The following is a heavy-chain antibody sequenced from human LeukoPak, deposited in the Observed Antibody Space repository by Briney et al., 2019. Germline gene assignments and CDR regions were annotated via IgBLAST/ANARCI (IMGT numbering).Heavy chain of an antibody. CDR2: ISYDGSNK. Sequence: GGSLRLSCAASGFTFSSYAMHWVRQAPGKGLEWVAVISYDGSNKYYADSVKGRFTISRDNSENTLYLQMNSLRAEDTAVYYCARDLEDCSGGSCYSWFDPWGQGTLVTVSS. D-gene: IGHD2-15*01. J-gene: IGHJ5*02. V-gene: IGHV3-30-3*01. CDR1: GFTFSSYA. CDR3: ARDLEDCSGGSCYSWFDP.